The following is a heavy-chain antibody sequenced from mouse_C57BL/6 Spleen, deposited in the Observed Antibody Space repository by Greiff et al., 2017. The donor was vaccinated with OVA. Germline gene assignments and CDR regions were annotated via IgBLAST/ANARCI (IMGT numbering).Heavy chain of an antibody. J-gene: IGHJ4*01. CDR2: IYPRSGNT. D-gene: IGHD4-1*01. CDR1: GYTFTSYG. CDR3: ARSNWDTDLYYYAMDY. V-gene: IGHV1-81*01. Sequence: QVQLKQSGAELARPGASVKLSCKASGYTFTSYGISWVKQRTGQGLEWIGEIYPRSGNTYYNEKFKGKATLTADKSSSTAYMELRSLTSEDSAVYFCARSNWDTDLYYYAMDYWGQGTSVTVSS.